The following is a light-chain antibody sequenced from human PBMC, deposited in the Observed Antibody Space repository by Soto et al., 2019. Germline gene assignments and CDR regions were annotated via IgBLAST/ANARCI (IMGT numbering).Light chain of an antibody. CDR1: QSISSW. J-gene: IGKJ5*01. Sequence: IQMTQSPSTLSGSVGDRVTITCRASQSISSWLAWYQQKPGKAPKLLIYAASSLQSGVPSRFSGSGSGTDFTLTISSLQPEDFATYYCQQSYSTTITFGQGTRLEIK. CDR3: QQSYSTTIT. V-gene: IGKV1-39*01. CDR2: AAS.